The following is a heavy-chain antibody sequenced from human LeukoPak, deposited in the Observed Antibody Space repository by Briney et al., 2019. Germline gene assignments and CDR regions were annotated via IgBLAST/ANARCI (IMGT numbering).Heavy chain of an antibody. V-gene: IGHV4-59*02. CDR3: AKDIVGATLDF. CDR1: GDSVSSYY. Sequence: SETLSLTCTVSGDSVSSYYWTWIRQPPGKGLQWIGYIYYSGSTNYNPSLKSRVTISVDTSKNHFSLKLSSVTAADTAMYYCAKDIVGATLDFWGQGTLVTVSS. D-gene: IGHD1-26*01. CDR2: IYYSGST. J-gene: IGHJ4*02.